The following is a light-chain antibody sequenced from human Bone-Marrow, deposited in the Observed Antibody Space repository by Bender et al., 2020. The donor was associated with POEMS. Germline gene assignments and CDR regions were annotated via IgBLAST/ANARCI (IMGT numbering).Light chain of an antibody. Sequence: QSALTQPASVSASPGQSITVSCTGTSSDVGAYDYVSWYQQHPGKAPKLIIYGVADRPSGVSDRFSGSKSGNTASLTISGLQAEDEALYYCCSYAGSSTPGVFGGGTKLTVL. CDR2: GVA. J-gene: IGLJ2*01. CDR3: CSYAGSSTPGV. V-gene: IGLV2-14*03. CDR1: SSDVGAYDY.